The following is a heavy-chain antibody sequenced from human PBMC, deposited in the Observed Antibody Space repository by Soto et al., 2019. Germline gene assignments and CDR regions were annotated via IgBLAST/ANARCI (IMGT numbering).Heavy chain of an antibody. J-gene: IGHJ6*02. CDR3: SRPRSGSYRLDYYGMDV. D-gene: IGHD3-10*01. CDR1: RDKFVSYW. CDR2: IYPGDSDS. V-gene: IGHV5-51*01. Sequence: ESLKIPRRGSRDKFVSYWLARVRQMPGKGLEWMGIIYPGDSDSRYSPSFQGQVTISADKSISTAYLQWSSLKASDTAIYYCSRPRSGSYRLDYYGMDVWGQGTTVTVSS.